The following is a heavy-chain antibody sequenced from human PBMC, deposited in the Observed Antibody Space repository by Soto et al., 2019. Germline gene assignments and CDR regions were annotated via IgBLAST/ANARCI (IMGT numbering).Heavy chain of an antibody. J-gene: IGHJ3*01. CDR3: AHPRGYGVFDAYDF. D-gene: IGHD4-17*01. CDR2: ISGSAEIT. CDR1: GFTFSTYA. Sequence: GGSLILSCAASGFTFSTYAMSWVRQAPGKGLEWVSAISGSAEITYYADSVKGRFTISRDNSINMLYLQMNSLRTEDTAVYYCAHPRGYGVFDAYDFWGQGAMVTVSS. V-gene: IGHV3-23*01.